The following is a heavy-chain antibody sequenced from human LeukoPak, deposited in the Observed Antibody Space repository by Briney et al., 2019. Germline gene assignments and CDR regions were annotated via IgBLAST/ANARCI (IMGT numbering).Heavy chain of an antibody. Sequence: GGSLRLSCAASGFTFSSYAMHWVRQAPGKGLEWVAVISYDGSNKYYADSVKGRFTISRDNSKNTLYLQMNSLRAEDTAVYYCARGARITIFGVVISDYYYYYMDVWGKGTTVTVSS. V-gene: IGHV3-30*01. D-gene: IGHD3-3*01. CDR3: ARGARITIFGVVISDYYYYYMDV. J-gene: IGHJ6*03. CDR2: ISYDGSNK. CDR1: GFTFSSYA.